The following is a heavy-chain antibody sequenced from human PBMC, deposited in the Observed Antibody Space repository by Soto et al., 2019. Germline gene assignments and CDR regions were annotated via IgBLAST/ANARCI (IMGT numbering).Heavy chain of an antibody. Sequence: GESLKISCKGSGYSFTSYWIGWVRQMPGKALEWMGIIYPGDSDTRYSPSFQGQVTISADKSISTAYLQWSSLKASDTAMYYCARQYRSGSYYYYYGMDVWGQGTTVTVSS. J-gene: IGHJ6*02. CDR1: GYSFTSYW. V-gene: IGHV5-51*01. CDR3: ARQYRSGSYYYYYGMDV. CDR2: IYPGDSDT. D-gene: IGHD1-26*01.